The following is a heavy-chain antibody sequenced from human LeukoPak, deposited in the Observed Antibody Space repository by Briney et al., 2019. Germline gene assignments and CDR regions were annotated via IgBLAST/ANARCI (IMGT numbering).Heavy chain of an antibody. D-gene: IGHD3-22*01. J-gene: IGHJ6*02. V-gene: IGHV1-69*13. CDR3: ARGPTPDSSGYYRAIYYYYGMDV. Sequence: SVKVSCKASGGTFSSYAISWVRQAPGQGLEWMGGIIPIFGTANYAQKLQGRVTITADESTSTAYMELSSLRSEDTAVYYCARGPTPDSSGYYRAIYYYYGMDVWGQGTTVTVSS. CDR1: GGTFSSYA. CDR2: IIPIFGTA.